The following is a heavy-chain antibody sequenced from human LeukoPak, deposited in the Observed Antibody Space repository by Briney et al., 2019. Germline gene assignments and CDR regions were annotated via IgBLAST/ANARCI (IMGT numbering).Heavy chain of an antibody. CDR1: GYSFTSYW. J-gene: IGHJ5*02. D-gene: IGHD2-2*01. CDR2: IYPGDSDT. Sequence: GESLKISCKGSGYSFTSYWIGWVRQMPGKGLEWMGIIYPGDSDTRYSPSFQGQVTISADKSISTAYLQWSSLKASDTAMYYCARMTGYCSSTSCRGWFDPWGQGTLVTVS. V-gene: IGHV5-51*01. CDR3: ARMTGYCSSTSCRGWFDP.